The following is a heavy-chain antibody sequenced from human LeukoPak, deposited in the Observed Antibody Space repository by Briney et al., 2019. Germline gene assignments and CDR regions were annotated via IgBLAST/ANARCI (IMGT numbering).Heavy chain of an antibody. CDR2: IIPIFGTA. CDR1: GGTFSSYA. CDR3: ARDRGGPLAAAGTRWFDP. V-gene: IGHV1-69*13. J-gene: IGHJ5*02. Sequence: ASVKVSCKASGGTFSSYAISWVRQAPGQGLERMGGIIPIFGTANYAQKFQGRVTITADESTSTAYMELSSLRSEDTAVYYCARDRGGPLAAAGTRWFDPWGQGTLVTVSS. D-gene: IGHD6-13*01.